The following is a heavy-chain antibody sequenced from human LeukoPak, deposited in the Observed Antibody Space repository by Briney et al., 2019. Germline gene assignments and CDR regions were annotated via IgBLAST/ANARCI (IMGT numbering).Heavy chain of an antibody. CDR3: ARGRSRGYFDY. D-gene: IGHD6-13*01. V-gene: IGHV4-34*01. CDR2: INHSGST. J-gene: IGHJ4*02. CDR1: GGSFSGYY. Sequence: SETLSLTCAVYGGSFSGYYWSWIRQPPGKGLEWIGEINHSGSTNYSPSLKSRVTISVDTSKNQSSLKLSSVTAADTAVYYCARGRSRGYFDYWGQGTLVTVSS.